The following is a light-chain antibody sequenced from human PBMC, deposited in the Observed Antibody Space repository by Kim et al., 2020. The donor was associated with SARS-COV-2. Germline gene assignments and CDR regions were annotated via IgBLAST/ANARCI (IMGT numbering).Light chain of an antibody. CDR3: LQHQTLPYS. CDR2: SAS. CDR1: QSINIF. J-gene: IGKJ2*03. V-gene: IGKV1-17*03. Sequence: DIQMTQSPSTMSASVGARVSITCRASQSINIFLACFQQKPGKVPKRLIYSASSLQSGVPSRFSGSGSGTEFTLTISSLQPEDSATYYCLQHQTLPYSFGQGTKLEI.